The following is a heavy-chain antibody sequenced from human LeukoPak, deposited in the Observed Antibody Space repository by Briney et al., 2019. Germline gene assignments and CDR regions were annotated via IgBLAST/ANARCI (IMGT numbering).Heavy chain of an antibody. Sequence: GGSLRLSCAASGFTFNTYSMNWVRQAPGKGLEWVSYISASPSTIYYADSVEGRFTISRDNAENSLYLQMNSLRDEDTAIYYCARDSDWAFNYWGQGTRVTVSS. CDR1: GFTFNTYS. CDR3: ARDSDWAFNY. V-gene: IGHV3-48*02. J-gene: IGHJ4*02. CDR2: ISASPSTI. D-gene: IGHD2-21*02.